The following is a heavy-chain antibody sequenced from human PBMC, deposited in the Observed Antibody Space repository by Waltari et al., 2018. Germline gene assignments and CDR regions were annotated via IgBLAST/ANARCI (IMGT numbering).Heavy chain of an antibody. CDR3: ASKGYPWFDY. D-gene: IGHD1-1*01. CDR1: GYTFTSYY. CDR2: INPSGGSA. V-gene: IGHV1-46*01. J-gene: IGHJ4*02. Sequence: QVQLVQSGAEVKKPGASVKVSCKASGYTFTSYYMHWVRQAPGRGLEWMGIINPSGGSASYAQKFQGRVTMTRDTSTSTVYMEQSSLRSEDTAVYYCASKGYPWFDYWGQGTLVTVSS.